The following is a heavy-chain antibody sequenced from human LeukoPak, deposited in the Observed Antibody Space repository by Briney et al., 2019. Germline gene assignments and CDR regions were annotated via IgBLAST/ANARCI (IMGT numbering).Heavy chain of an antibody. CDR2: NYSSGSA. V-gene: IGHV4-4*07. CDR3: ARDVRYASGWSTPES. D-gene: IGHD6-19*01. J-gene: IGHJ5*02. Sequence: SETLSLTCTVSAGSINHFCSWIRPPAGKRVELIGRNYSSGSANYTPSLKSRVSMSIDTSNNHFSLNLTSVTAADTAFYFCARDVRYASGWSTPESWGQGTLVTVSS. CDR1: AGSINHF.